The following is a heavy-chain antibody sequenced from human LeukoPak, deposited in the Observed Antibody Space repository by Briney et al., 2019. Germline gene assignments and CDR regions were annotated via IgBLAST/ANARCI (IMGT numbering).Heavy chain of an antibody. D-gene: IGHD5-12*01. J-gene: IGHJ6*03. CDR1: GGTFSSYA. CDR3: ASSRVYGGYVLPPLDYYYMDV. CDR2: IIPIFGTA. V-gene: IGHV1-69*05. Sequence: SVKVSCKASGGTFSSYAISWVRQAPGQGLEWIGRIIPIFGTANYAQKFQGRVTITTDESTSTAYMELSSLRSEDTAVYYCASSRVYGGYVLPPLDYYYMDVWGKGTTVTVSS.